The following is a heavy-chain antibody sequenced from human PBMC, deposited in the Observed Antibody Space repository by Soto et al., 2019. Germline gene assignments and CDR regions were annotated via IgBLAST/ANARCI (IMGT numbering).Heavy chain of an antibody. V-gene: IGHV1-69*01. D-gene: IGHD3-22*01. CDR3: ARRYYYDSTELLYFDY. J-gene: IGHJ4*02. CDR2: IIPIFGTA. Sequence: QVQLVQSGAEVKKPGSSVKVSCKASGGTFSSYAISWVRQAPGQGLEWMGGIIPIFGTANYAQKFQGRVTITADESTSTAYMELSRLRSEDTAVYYCARRYYYDSTELLYFDYWGQGTLVTVSS. CDR1: GGTFSSYA.